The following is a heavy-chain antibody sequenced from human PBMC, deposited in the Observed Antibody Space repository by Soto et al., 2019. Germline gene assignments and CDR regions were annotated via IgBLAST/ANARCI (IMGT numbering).Heavy chain of an antibody. Sequence: QVQLVQSGAEVKKPGASVKVSCKASGYTFTTYGITWVRQAPGQGLEWMGWISGYNGNTNYGQKLQGRVTLTTDTSTSTAYMELRSLRSDDTALYYCARDPGPLGYYDSSGLDAFDIWGQGTMVTVSS. D-gene: IGHD3-22*01. CDR3: ARDPGPLGYYDSSGLDAFDI. J-gene: IGHJ3*02. CDR1: GYTFTTYG. V-gene: IGHV1-18*04. CDR2: ISGYNGNT.